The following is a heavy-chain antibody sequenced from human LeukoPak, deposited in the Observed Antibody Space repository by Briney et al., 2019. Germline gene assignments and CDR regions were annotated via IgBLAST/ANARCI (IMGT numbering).Heavy chain of an antibody. Sequence: GGSLRLSCAASAFTFSDYVMSWVRQAPGKGLEWVSTITGSGGTTYYADSVKGRFTISRDNSKNTLYLQMNSLRAEDTAVYYCAKQGFLEWLLTQYYFDYWGQGTLVTVSS. D-gene: IGHD3-3*01. V-gene: IGHV3-23*01. J-gene: IGHJ4*02. CDR1: AFTFSDYV. CDR2: ITGSGGTT. CDR3: AKQGFLEWLLTQYYFDY.